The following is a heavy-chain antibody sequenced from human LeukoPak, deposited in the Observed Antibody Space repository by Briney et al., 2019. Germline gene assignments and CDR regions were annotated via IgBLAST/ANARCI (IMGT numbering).Heavy chain of an antibody. V-gene: IGHV3-21*01. CDR1: GFTFSSYS. J-gene: IGHJ3*02. CDR3: ARVQPHCSSTSCYAFDI. D-gene: IGHD2-2*01. CDR2: ISSSSSYI. Sequence: GGSLRLSCAASGFTFSSYSMNWVRQAPGKGLEWVSSISSSSSYIYYADSVKGRFTISRDNAKNSLYLQMNSLRAEDTAVYYCARVQPHCSSTSCYAFDIWGQGTMVTVSS.